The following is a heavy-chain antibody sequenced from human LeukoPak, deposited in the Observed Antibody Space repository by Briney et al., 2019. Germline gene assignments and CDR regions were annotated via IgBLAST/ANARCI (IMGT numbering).Heavy chain of an antibody. Sequence: GGSLRLSCAASGFTFSSSWMSWVRQAPGKGLEWVANIKQDGSEKYYVDSVRGRFTISRDNAKNSLYLQMNSLRAEDTAVYYCARQISSFGVITYSFDYWGQGTLVTVSS. CDR1: GFTFSSSW. CDR3: ARQISSFGVITYSFDY. V-gene: IGHV3-7*01. CDR2: IKQDGSEK. J-gene: IGHJ4*02. D-gene: IGHD3-3*01.